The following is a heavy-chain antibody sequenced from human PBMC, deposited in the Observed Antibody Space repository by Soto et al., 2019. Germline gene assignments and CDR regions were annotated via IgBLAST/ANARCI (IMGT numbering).Heavy chain of an antibody. CDR1: GGTFSSYT. CDR2: IIPILGIA. J-gene: IGHJ6*03. D-gene: IGHD3-10*01. V-gene: IGHV1-69*02. Sequence: QVQLVQSGAEVKKPGFSVKVSCKASGGTFSSYTISWVRQAPGQGLEWMGRIIPILGIANYAQKFQGRVTITADKSTSTAYMELSSLRSEDTAVYYCARGSGSQYYYYYYMDVWGKGTTVTVSS. CDR3: ARGSGSQYYYYYYMDV.